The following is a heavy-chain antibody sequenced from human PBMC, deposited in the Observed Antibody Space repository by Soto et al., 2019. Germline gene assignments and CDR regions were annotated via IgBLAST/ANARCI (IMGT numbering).Heavy chain of an antibody. D-gene: IGHD6-19*01. CDR3: AREAVSGRTGFDY. Sequence: SETLSLTCTVSGDSITSNSYFWAWIRQPPGKGLEWIGSIYYSGTTYYNPSLKSRVTISVDRSKNQFSLKLSSVTAADTAVYYCAREAVSGRTGFDYLGQGTLVTVSS. V-gene: IGHV4-39*07. CDR1: GDSITSNSYF. CDR2: IYYSGTT. J-gene: IGHJ4*02.